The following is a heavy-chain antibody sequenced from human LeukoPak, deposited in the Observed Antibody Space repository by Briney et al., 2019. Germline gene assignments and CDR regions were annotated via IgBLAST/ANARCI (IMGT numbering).Heavy chain of an antibody. V-gene: IGHV4-39*01. Sequence: SETLSLTCTVSGGSISSSSNYWGWIRQPPGKGLEWIGSIYYSGSTYYNPSLKSRVTISVDTSNNQFSLKLTSATAADTAVYYCARRHGASDYWGQGTLVTVSS. D-gene: IGHD4-17*01. CDR3: ARRHGASDY. CDR1: GGSISSSSNY. CDR2: IYYSGST. J-gene: IGHJ4*02.